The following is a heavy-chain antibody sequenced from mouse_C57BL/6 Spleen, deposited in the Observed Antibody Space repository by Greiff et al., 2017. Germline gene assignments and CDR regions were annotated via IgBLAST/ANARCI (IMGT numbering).Heavy chain of an antibody. J-gene: IGHJ1*03. CDR1: GYAFSSSW. D-gene: IGHD1-1*01. Sequence: QVQLQQSGPELVKPGASVKISCKASGYAFSSSWMNWVKQRPGKGLEWIGRIYPGDGDTNYNGKFKGKATLTADKSSSTAYMQLSSLTSEDSAVYFCAREDWGSSSYWYFDVWGTGTTVTVSS. CDR3: AREDWGSSSYWYFDV. V-gene: IGHV1-82*01. CDR2: IYPGDGDT.